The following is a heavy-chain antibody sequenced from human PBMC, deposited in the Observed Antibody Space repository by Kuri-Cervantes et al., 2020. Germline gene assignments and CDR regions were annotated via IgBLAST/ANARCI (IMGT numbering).Heavy chain of an antibody. V-gene: IGHV1-8*02. CDR3: ARGTVRYGYRGFDY. D-gene: IGHD5-18*01. J-gene: IGHJ4*02. CDR2: MNPNSGNT. CDR1: GGTFSSYA. Sequence: ASVKVSCKASGGTFSSYAISWVRQAPGQGLEWMGWMNPNSGNTGYAQKFQGRVTMTRNTSISTAYMELSSLRSEDTAVYYCARGTVRYGYRGFDYWGQGTLVTVSS.